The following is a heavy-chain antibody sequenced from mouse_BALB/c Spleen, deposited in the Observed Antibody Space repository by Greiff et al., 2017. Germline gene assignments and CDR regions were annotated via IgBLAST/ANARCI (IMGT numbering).Heavy chain of an antibody. D-gene: IGHD4-1*01. V-gene: IGHV1S137*01. CDR1: GYTFTDYA. Sequence: QVQLQQSGAELVRPGVSVKISCKGSGYTFTDYAMHWVKQSHAKSLEWIGVISTYYGDASYNQKFKGKATMTVDKSSSTAYMELARLTSEDSAIYYCARSNWDGMDYWGQGTSVTVSS. CDR2: ISTYYGDA. J-gene: IGHJ4*01. CDR3: ARSNWDGMDY.